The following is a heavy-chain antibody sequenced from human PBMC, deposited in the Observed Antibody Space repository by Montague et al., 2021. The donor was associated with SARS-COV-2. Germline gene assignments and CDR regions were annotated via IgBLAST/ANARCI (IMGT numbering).Heavy chain of an antibody. CDR3: ARHPIGSFPRYGMDV. V-gene: IGHV4-59*08. D-gene: IGHD2-15*01. CDR1: GGSISSYY. Sequence: SDTLSLTRTVSGGSISSYYWSWIRQPPGKGLEWIGYIYYSGSTNYNPSLKSRVTISVDTSKNQFSLKLSSVTAADTAVYYCARHPIGSFPRYGMDVWGQGTTVTASS. CDR2: IYYSGST. J-gene: IGHJ6*02.